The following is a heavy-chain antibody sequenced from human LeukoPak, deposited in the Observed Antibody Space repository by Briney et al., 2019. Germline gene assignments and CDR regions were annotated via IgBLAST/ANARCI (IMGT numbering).Heavy chain of an antibody. D-gene: IGHD5-18*01. CDR1: GLTFSSYE. CDR3: AREELELWQGYLDY. CDR2: ISTSGSTR. V-gene: IGHV3-48*03. J-gene: IGHJ4*02. Sequence: GRSLSLSCALSGLTFSSYEMNWVRHAPGKRLEWVSYISTSGSTRYYADAVKGRFPISRDKPKKPLYLRMNSLRAEDPAVYYWAREELELWQGYLDYWGQGALVTVSS.